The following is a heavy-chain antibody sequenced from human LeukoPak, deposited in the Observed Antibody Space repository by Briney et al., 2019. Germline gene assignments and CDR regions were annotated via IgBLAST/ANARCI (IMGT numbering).Heavy chain of an antibody. CDR3: ARGRWVYDSSGFYSDY. V-gene: IGHV3-53*01. D-gene: IGHD3-22*01. Sequence: PGGSLRLSCAASGFTFSSYAMSWVRQAPGKGLEWVSVIYSGGTTYYADSVKGRFTVSRDNSKSTVYLQMNSLRAEDTAGYYCARGRWVYDSSGFYSDYWGQGTLVTVSS. CDR1: GFTFSSYA. J-gene: IGHJ4*02. CDR2: IYSGGTT.